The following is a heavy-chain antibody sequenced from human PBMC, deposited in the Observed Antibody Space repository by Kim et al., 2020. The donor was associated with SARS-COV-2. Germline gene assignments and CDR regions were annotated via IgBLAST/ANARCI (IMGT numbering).Heavy chain of an antibody. CDR1: GFTFNAYW. CDR3: ARDLQAADY. J-gene: IGHJ4*02. V-gene: IGHV3-74*01. CDR2: ISPDGSAT. D-gene: IGHD4-4*01. Sequence: GGSLRLSCAASGFTFNAYWMYWVRQAPGEGLVWVSRISPDGSATSYTSSVKGRFTISRDNTKNTLYLQMHSLRAEDTALYYCARDLQAADYWGQGTLVTVSP.